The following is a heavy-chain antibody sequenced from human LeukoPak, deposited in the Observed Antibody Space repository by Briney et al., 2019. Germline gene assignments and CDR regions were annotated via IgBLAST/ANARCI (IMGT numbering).Heavy chain of an antibody. V-gene: IGHV4-39*02. D-gene: IGHD5-18*01. J-gene: IGHJ4*02. Sequence: SETLSLTCTVSGGSISSSSYYWGWIRQPPGKGLEWIGSIYYSGSTYYNPSLKSRVTISVDTSKNQFSLKLSSVTAADTAVYYCAKEASRGSSFAYTPIEKPYYLDYWGQGTLVTVSS. CDR3: AKEASRGSSFAYTPIEKPYYLDY. CDR2: IYYSGST. CDR1: GGSISSSSYY.